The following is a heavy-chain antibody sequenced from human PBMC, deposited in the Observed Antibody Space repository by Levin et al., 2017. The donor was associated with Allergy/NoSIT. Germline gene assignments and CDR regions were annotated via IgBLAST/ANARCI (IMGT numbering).Heavy chain of an antibody. D-gene: IGHD3-9*01. J-gene: IGHJ4*02. CDR2: INHSGST. CDR1: GGSFSGYY. CDR3: AREASYYDILTGYRGPYFDY. Sequence: SETLSLTCAVYGGSFSGYYWSWIRQPPGKGLEWIGEINHSGSTNYNPSLKSRVTISVDTSKNQFSLKLSSVTAADTAVYYCAREASYYDILTGYRGPYFDYWGQGTLVTVSS. V-gene: IGHV4-34*01.